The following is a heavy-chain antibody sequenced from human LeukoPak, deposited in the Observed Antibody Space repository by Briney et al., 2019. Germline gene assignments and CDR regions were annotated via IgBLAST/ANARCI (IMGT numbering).Heavy chain of an antibody. CDR3: VKGSYASFNYYHYMDV. V-gene: IGHV3-7*01. J-gene: IGHJ6*03. CDR1: GFIFDDYA. Sequence: GSLRLSCAVSGFIFDDYAMHWVRQAPGKGLEWVANIKQDGSEKYYVDSVKGRFTISRDNAKNSLFLQMNSLRAEDTALYYCVKGSYASFNYYHYMDVWGKGTTVTVSS. D-gene: IGHD3-16*01. CDR2: IKQDGSEK.